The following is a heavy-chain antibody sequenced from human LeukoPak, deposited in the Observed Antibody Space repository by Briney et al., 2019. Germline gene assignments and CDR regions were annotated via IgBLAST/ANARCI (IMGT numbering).Heavy chain of an antibody. CDR3: ARGYCSGGSCYSWFDP. CDR1: GGSISSSSYY. D-gene: IGHD2-15*01. CDR2: INHSGST. V-gene: IGHV4-39*07. J-gene: IGHJ5*02. Sequence: SETLSLTCSVSGGSISSSSYYWGWIRQPPGKGLEWIGEINHSGSTNYNPSLKSRVTISVDTSKNQFSLKLSSVTAADTAVYYCARGYCSGGSCYSWFDPWGQGTLVTVSS.